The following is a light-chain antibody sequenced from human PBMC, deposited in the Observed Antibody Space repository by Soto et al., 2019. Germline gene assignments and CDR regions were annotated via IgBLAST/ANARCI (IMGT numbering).Light chain of an antibody. V-gene: IGKV3-20*01. CDR3: QQYTGAPLT. J-gene: IGKJ1*01. CDR1: QSVSSSY. CDR2: GAS. Sequence: EIVLTQSPGTLSLSPGERATLSCRASQSVSSSYLAWYQQKPGQAPRLLIYGASSRATGIPDGFSASGSGTDFTLTISRLEPEDFAVYYCQQYTGAPLTFGQGTKVDIK.